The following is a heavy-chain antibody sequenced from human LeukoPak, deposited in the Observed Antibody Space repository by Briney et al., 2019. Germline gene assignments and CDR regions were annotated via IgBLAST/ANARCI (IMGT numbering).Heavy chain of an antibody. J-gene: IGHJ4*02. CDR1: GGTFSSYT. CDR3: ARRAVDWDTAMVFDY. V-gene: IGHV1-69*02. CDR2: IIPILGIA. D-gene: IGHD5-18*01. Sequence: SVKVSCKASGGTFSSYTISWVRQAPGQGLEWMGRIIPILGIANYAQKFQGRVTITADRSTSTAYMELSSLRSEDTAVYYCARRAVDWDTAMVFDYWGQGTLVTVSS.